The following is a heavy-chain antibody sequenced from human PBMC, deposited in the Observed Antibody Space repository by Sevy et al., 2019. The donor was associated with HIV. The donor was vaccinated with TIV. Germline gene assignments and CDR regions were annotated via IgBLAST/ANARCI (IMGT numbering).Heavy chain of an antibody. J-gene: IGHJ5*02. CDR1: GFTFSSYA. V-gene: IGHV3-30-3*01. CDR2: ISYDGSNK. Sequence: GSLRLSCAASGFTFSSYAMHWVRQAPGKGLEWVAVISYDGSNKYYADSVKGRFTISRDNSKNTLYLQMNSLRAEETAVYYCASVAVGVVVPAAMRVSGGWFDPWGQGTLVTVSS. D-gene: IGHD2-2*01. CDR3: ASVAVGVVVPAAMRVSGGWFDP.